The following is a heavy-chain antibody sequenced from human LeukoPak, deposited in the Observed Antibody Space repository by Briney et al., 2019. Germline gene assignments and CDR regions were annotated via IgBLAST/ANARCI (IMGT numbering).Heavy chain of an antibody. Sequence: SVKVSCKASGCTFSSYAISWVRQPPGQGLEWVGGIIPIFGTANYAQKFQGRVTITTDESTSTAYMELSSLRSEDTAVYYCARGLYSSSWPYYFDYWGQGTLVTVSS. CDR1: GCTFSSYA. CDR2: IIPIFGTA. J-gene: IGHJ4*02. V-gene: IGHV1-69*05. D-gene: IGHD6-13*01. CDR3: ARGLYSSSWPYYFDY.